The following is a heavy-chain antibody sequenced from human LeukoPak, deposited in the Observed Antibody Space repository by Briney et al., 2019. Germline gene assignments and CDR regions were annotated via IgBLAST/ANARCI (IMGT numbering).Heavy chain of an antibody. V-gene: IGHV6-1*01. CDR2: TYYRSKWYK. CDR1: GDSASSDSGA. D-gene: IGHD2-21*01. Sequence: SQTLSLTCAISGDSASSDSGAWNWIRQSPSRGLEWLGRTYYRSKWYKDYAVSVLSRITINPDTSRNQFSLQLKSVTPEDTAVYYCARGYLFGQIWGQGTLVTVSS. CDR3: ARGYLFGQI. J-gene: IGHJ4*02.